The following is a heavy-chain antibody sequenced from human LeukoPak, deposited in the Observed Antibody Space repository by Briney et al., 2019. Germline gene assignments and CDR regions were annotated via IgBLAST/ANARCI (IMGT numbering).Heavy chain of an antibody. CDR1: GYTFTGYY. Sequence: ASVKVSCKASGYTFTGYYMHWVRQAPGQGLEWMGRINPNSGGTNYAQKFQGRVTMTRDTSISTACMELSRLRSDDTAVYYCARGRRIYYYDSSGYQARRYWFDPWGQGTLVTVSS. V-gene: IGHV1-2*06. J-gene: IGHJ5*02. CDR3: ARGRRIYYYDSSGYQARRYWFDP. D-gene: IGHD3-22*01. CDR2: INPNSGGT.